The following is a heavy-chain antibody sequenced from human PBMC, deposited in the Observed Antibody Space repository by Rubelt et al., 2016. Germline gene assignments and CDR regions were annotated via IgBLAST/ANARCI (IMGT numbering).Heavy chain of an antibody. V-gene: IGHV1-18*01. CDR1: GYTFTSYG. CDR2: ISAYNGNT. Sequence: QVQLVQSGAEVKKPGASVKVSCKASGYTFTSYGISWVRQAPGQGLEWMGWISAYNGNTNYAQKRQGRVTMTTDPSTSTADRGLRSLRSDDTAVYYCARDPTTRFTSTGWFDPWGQGTLVTVSS. CDR3: ARDPTTRFTSTGWFDP. D-gene: IGHD5-12*01. J-gene: IGHJ5*02.